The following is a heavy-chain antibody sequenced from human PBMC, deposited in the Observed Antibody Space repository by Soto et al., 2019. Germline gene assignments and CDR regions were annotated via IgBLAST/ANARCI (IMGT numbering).Heavy chain of an antibody. J-gene: IGHJ4*02. D-gene: IGHD6-6*01. CDR2: IYYSGST. V-gene: IGHV4-31*03. CDR1: GGSIISGGYY. CDR3: ARSMAARYAAPPQFDY. Sequence: SETLSLTCTVSGGSIISGGYYWIWIRQHPGKGLEWIGYIYYSGSTYYNPSLKSRVTISVDTSKNQFSLKLSSVTAADTAVYYCARSMAARYAAPPQFDYWGQGTLVTVSS.